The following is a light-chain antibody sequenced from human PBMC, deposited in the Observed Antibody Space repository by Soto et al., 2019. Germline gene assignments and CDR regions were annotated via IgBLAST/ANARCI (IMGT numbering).Light chain of an antibody. CDR1: RSGVGGYDY. CDR2: EVT. J-gene: IGLJ1*01. Sequence: QSALTQPASESGSPGQSITISCTGTRSGVGGYDYVSWYQQHPGKAPKLMIYEVTNRPSGVSNRFSGSKSGNTASLTISGLQAEDEADYYCSSYTSVSTHVFGTGTKVTVL. CDR3: SSYTSVSTHV. V-gene: IGLV2-14*01.